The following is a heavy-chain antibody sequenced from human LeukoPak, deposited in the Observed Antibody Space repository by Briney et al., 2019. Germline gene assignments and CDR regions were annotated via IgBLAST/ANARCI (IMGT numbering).Heavy chain of an antibody. Sequence: GGSLRLSCVAPGFTFSNYDMHWVRQGTGKGLEWVSGIGTGGDTHYPDSVKGRFTISRENAKNSLFLQMNSLRVGDTAMYYCARAARFYGSSGAHAFDIWGQGTMVTVS. J-gene: IGHJ3*02. CDR1: GFTFSNYD. D-gene: IGHD3-22*01. CDR3: ARAARFYGSSGAHAFDI. CDR2: IGTGGDT. V-gene: IGHV3-13*01.